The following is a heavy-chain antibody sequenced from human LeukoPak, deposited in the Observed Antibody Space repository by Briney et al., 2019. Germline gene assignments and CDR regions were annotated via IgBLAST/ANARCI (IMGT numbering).Heavy chain of an antibody. CDR2: ISYDGSNK. D-gene: IGHD6-19*01. V-gene: IGHV3-30*03. CDR3: ARDLTGSGFDY. CDR1: GFTFSSYG. Sequence: GESLRLSCAASGFTFSSYGMHWVRQAPGKGLEWVAVISYDGSNKYYADSVKGRFTISRDNSKNTLYLQMNSLRTEDTAVYYCARDLTGSGFDYWGQGTLVTVSS. J-gene: IGHJ4*02.